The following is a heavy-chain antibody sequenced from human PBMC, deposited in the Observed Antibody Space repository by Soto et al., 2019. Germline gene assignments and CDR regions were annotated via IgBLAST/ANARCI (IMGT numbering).Heavy chain of an antibody. CDR2: IYYSGST. D-gene: IGHD3-22*01. J-gene: IGHJ4*02. CDR1: GGSISSYY. CDR3: ARDYPDSSGYYYFDY. V-gene: IGHV4-59*01. Sequence: SETLSLTCTVSGGSISSYYWSWIRQPPGKGLEWIGYIYYSGSTNYNPSLKSRVTISVDTSKNQFSLKLSSVTAADTAVYYCARDYPDSSGYYYFDYWGQGTLVTVSS.